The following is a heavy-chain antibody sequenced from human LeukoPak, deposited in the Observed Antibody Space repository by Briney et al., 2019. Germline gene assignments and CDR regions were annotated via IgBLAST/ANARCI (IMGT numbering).Heavy chain of an antibody. V-gene: IGHV1-46*01. Sequence: GASVKVSCKASGYTFTSYYMHWVRQAPGQGLEWMGIINPSGGSTSYAQKFQGRVTMTRDTSTSTVYMELSSLRSEDTAVYYCAIDSSSWYVFDPWGQGTLVTVSS. CDR3: AIDSSSWYVFDP. J-gene: IGHJ5*02. CDR1: GYTFTSYY. D-gene: IGHD6-13*01. CDR2: INPSGGST.